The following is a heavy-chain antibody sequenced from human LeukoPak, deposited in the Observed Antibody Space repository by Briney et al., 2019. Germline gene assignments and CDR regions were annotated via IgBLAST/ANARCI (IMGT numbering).Heavy chain of an antibody. CDR3: AKARAYYDFWSGPDMDV. CDR2: ISWNSGSI. D-gene: IGHD3-3*01. V-gene: IGHV3-9*01. J-gene: IGHJ6*02. Sequence: GGSLRLSCAASGFTFDDYAMHWVRQAPGKGLEWVSGISWNSGSIGYADSVKGRFTISRDNAKNSLYLQMNSQRAEDTALYYCAKARAYYDFWSGPDMDVWGQGTTVTVSS. CDR1: GFTFDDYA.